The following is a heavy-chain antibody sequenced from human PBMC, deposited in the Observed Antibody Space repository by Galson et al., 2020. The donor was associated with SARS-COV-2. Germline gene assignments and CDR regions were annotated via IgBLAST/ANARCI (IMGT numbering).Heavy chain of an antibody. CDR3: ARDEGIVGATNDAFDI. D-gene: IGHD1-26*01. J-gene: IGHJ3*02. CDR2: IYNNGRT. Sequence: SETLSLTCSVSGGSISSYYWSWIRQPAGKGLEWIGRIYNNGRTNYNPSLRSRVTMSVDTSKSQFSLRLSSVTAADTAVYYCARDEGIVGATNDAFDIWGQGTMVTVSS. V-gene: IGHV4-4*07. CDR1: GGSISSYY.